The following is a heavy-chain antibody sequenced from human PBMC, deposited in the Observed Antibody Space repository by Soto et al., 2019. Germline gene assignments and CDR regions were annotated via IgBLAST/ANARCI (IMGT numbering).Heavy chain of an antibody. CDR3: ARGSVGVTGWFDP. D-gene: IGHD1-26*01. CDR2: INPSGGST. V-gene: IGHV1-46*02. J-gene: IGHJ5*02. CDR1: GYTFNSYY. Sequence: GTSAEVCCEASGYTFNSYYMPWVRQAPGQGLEWMGIINPSGGSTSYAQKFQGRVTMTRDTSTSTVYMELSSLRSEDTAVYYCARGSVGVTGWFDPWGQGTLVTVSS.